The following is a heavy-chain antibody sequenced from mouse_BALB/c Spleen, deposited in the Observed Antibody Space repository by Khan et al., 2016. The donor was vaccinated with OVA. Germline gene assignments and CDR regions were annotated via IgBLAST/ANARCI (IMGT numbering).Heavy chain of an antibody. J-gene: IGHJ4*01. CDR2: INTYTGES. CDR1: GFTFTNYG. V-gene: IGHV9-3-1*01. Sequence: QIQLVQSGPELKKPGETVQISCKASGFTFTNYGMNWVNQAPGKGLKWMGWINTYTGESTFADDFKGRFAFSLETSASTAYLQINSLKNEDTATYFCARVGYNGTMDCWGQGTSVTVSS. D-gene: IGHD2-14*01. CDR3: ARVGYNGTMDC.